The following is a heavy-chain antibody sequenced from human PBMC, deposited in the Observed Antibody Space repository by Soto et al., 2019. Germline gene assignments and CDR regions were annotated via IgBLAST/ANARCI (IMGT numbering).Heavy chain of an antibody. D-gene: IGHD1-26*01. J-gene: IGHJ4*02. Sequence: GSLRLSCAASGFTFSGSAMHWVRQASGKGLEWVGRIRSKANSYATAYAASVKGRFTISRDDSKNTAYLQMNSLKTEDTAVYYCTRLSSYGNDYWGQGTLVTVSS. CDR2: IRSKANSYAT. CDR3: TRLSSYGNDY. V-gene: IGHV3-73*01. CDR1: GFTFSGSA.